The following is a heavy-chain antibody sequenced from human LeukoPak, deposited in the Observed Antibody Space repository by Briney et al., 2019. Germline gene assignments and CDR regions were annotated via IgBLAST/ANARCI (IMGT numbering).Heavy chain of an antibody. J-gene: IGHJ3*02. CDR3: ARGGGGSSWLDAFDI. Sequence: SETLSLTCTVSGGSISSYYWSWIRQPAGKGLEWIGRIYTSGSTNYNPSLKSRVTISVDTSKNQFSLKLSSVTAADTAVYYCARGGGGSSWLDAFDIWGQGTMVTVSS. V-gene: IGHV4-4*07. D-gene: IGHD6-13*01. CDR1: GGSISSYY. CDR2: IYTSGST.